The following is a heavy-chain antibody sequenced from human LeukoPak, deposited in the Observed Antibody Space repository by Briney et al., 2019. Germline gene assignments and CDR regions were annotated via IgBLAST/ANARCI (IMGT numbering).Heavy chain of an antibody. CDR2: IYYSGST. V-gene: IGHV4-34*01. Sequence: SETLSLTCAVYGGSFSGYYWSWIRQPPGKGLEWIGSIYYSGSTYYNPSLKSRVTISVDTSKNQFSLKLSSVTAADTAVYYCARASNYDSSGYQVLDAFDIWGQGTMVTVSS. CDR1: GGSFSGYY. D-gene: IGHD3-22*01. J-gene: IGHJ3*02. CDR3: ARASNYDSSGYQVLDAFDI.